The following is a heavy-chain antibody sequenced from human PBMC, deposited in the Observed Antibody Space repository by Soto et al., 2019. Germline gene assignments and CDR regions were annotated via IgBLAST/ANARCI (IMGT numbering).Heavy chain of an antibody. Sequence: SGPTLVNPTETLTLTCTFSGFSLTSPGMCVSWIRQPPGKALEWLALIERDDDDKYYSTSLKARLTISKDTRKNQVVLTMANMDPADTGTYYCARSIRGPRRFNGMDVWGQGTTVTVSS. CDR1: GFSLTSPGMC. CDR3: ARSIRGPRRFNGMDV. D-gene: IGHD1-20*01. CDR2: IERDDDDK. V-gene: IGHV2-70*13. J-gene: IGHJ6*02.